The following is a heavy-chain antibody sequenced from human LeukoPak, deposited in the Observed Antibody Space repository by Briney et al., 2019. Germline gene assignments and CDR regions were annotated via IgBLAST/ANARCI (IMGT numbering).Heavy chain of an antibody. Sequence: GGSLRLSCAASGFTFSSYWMSWVRQAPGKGLEWVANIKQDGSEKYYVDSVKGRFTISRDNAKNSLYLQMNSLRAEDTAVYYCARKVTTLGNWFDPWGQGTLVTVSS. CDR1: GFTFSSYW. CDR3: ARKVTTLGNWFDP. D-gene: IGHD4-23*01. CDR2: IKQDGSEK. J-gene: IGHJ5*02. V-gene: IGHV3-7*01.